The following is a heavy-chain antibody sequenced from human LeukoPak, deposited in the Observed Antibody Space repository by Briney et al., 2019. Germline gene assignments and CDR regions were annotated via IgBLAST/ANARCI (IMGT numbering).Heavy chain of an antibody. D-gene: IGHD3-22*01. Sequence: SETLSLTCTVSGGSISSYYWSWLRQPPGKGLEWIGYIYYSGSTNYNPSLTSRVTISVDTSKNQSSLKLSSVTAADTAVYYCARVPPASYYYDSSGYRALGYYYYMDVWGKGTTVTVSS. J-gene: IGHJ6*03. V-gene: IGHV4-59*01. CDR1: GGSISSYY. CDR3: ARVPPASYYYDSSGYRALGYYYYMDV. CDR2: IYYSGST.